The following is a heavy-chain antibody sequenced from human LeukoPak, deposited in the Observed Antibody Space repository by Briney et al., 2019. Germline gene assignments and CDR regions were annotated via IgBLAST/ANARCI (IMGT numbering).Heavy chain of an antibody. Sequence: GGSLRLSCAASGFTFSSHAMSWVRQAPGKGLEWVAVILYNGTDKYYGDSVQGRFTVSRDNSKNTLYLQMNSLKVEDTAVYYCTTLSATGATKKSFDYWGQGTLVTVSA. CDR1: GFTFSSHA. CDR3: TTLSATGATKKSFDY. CDR2: ILYNGTDK. J-gene: IGHJ4*02. D-gene: IGHD7-27*01. V-gene: IGHV3-30*03.